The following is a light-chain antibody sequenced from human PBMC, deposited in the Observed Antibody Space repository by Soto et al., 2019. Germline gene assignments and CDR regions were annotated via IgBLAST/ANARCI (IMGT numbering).Light chain of an antibody. CDR1: QGISSA. J-gene: IGKJ4*01. CDR3: QQFYNYPLT. Sequence: IQMTHSPSSLSASVGDRVTITCRASQGISSALAWYQHKPGKAPKLLIYDASSLESGVPSRFSGSGSGTDFTLTISSLQPEDFATYYCQQFYNYPLTFGGGTKVDIK. CDR2: DAS. V-gene: IGKV1D-13*01.